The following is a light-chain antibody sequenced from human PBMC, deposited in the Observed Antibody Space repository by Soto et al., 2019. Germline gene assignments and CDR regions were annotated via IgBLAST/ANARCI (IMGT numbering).Light chain of an antibody. CDR2: EAT. J-gene: IGKJ1*01. CDR3: QQSFVSPWT. V-gene: IGKV1-39*01. CDR1: QNFHKY. Sequence: DIQMTQSPSSLSASVGDRVTISCRSSQNFHKYLNWYQQRPGKAPNLLVYEATSLETGVSLKFSGSGSETEFTLTINSLQPEDFATYYCQQSFVSPWTFGQGTNIEI.